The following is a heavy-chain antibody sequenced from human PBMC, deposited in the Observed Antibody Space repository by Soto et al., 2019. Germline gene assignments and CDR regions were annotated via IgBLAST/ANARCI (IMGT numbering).Heavy chain of an antibody. D-gene: IGHD3-10*01. CDR3: RLVLWFGEFAFDI. V-gene: IGHV3-15*01. Sequence: EVQLVESGGGLVKPGGSLRLSCAASGFTFSNAWMSWVRQAPGKGLEWVGRIKSKTDGGTTDYAAPVKGRFTISRDDSKNTVYLQMNSLKTEGTAVYYCRLVLWFGEFAFDIWGQGTMVTVSS. J-gene: IGHJ3*02. CDR2: IKSKTDGGTT. CDR1: GFTFSNAW.